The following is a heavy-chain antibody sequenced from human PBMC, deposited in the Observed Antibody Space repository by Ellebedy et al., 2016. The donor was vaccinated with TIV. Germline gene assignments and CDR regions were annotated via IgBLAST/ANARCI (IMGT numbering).Heavy chain of an antibody. D-gene: IGHD1-1*01. Sequence: GGSLRLSXAASGFSVRSNYVNWVSQAPGKGLEWVSILYPDGRPFYAGSVKGRFTISRDNSKNTLSLQMDSLRVEDTAVYFCAGASLYNRGDHWGQGTLVTVSA. CDR2: LYPDGRP. CDR3: AGASLYNRGDH. J-gene: IGHJ4*02. CDR1: GFSVRSNY. V-gene: IGHV3-53*01.